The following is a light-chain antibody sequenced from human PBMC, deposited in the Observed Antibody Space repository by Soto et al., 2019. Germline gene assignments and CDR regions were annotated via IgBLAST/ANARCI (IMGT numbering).Light chain of an antibody. CDR1: QSVSSN. Sequence: EIVMTQSPAALSVSPGERATLSRRASQSVSSNLAWYQQKPGQAPRLIIYGASTRATGIPDRFSGSGFGTDYTLTISRLEPEDVAVYYCQQYGNSPITFGQGTRLEI. CDR2: GAS. V-gene: IGKV3-15*01. CDR3: QQYGNSPIT. J-gene: IGKJ5*01.